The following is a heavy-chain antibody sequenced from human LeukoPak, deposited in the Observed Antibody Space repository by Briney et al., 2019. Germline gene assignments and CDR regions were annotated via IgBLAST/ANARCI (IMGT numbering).Heavy chain of an antibody. CDR3: ATWYYYDSSGYYQA. CDR1: GYTLTELS. V-gene: IGHV1-24*01. D-gene: IGHD3-22*01. CDR2: FDPEDGET. J-gene: IGHJ5*02. Sequence: ASVKVSCKVSGYTLTELSMHWVRQAPGKGLEWRGGFDPEDGETIYAQKFQGRVTMTEDTSTDTAYMELSSLRSEYTAVYYCATWYYYDSSGYYQAWGQGTLVTVSS.